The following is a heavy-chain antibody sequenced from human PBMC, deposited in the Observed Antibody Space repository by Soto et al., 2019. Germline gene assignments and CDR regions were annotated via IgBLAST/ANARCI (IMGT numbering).Heavy chain of an antibody. V-gene: IGHV2-5*02. Sequence: PTLVNPTQTLTLTCTFSGFSLSTSGVGVGWIRQPPGKAPEWLALIYWDDDKRYSPSLKSRLTITKDTSKNQVVLTMTNMDPVDTATYYCAHRISSGWYGAFDIWGQGTMVTVSS. CDR1: GFSLSTSGVG. CDR2: IYWDDDK. J-gene: IGHJ3*02. D-gene: IGHD6-19*01. CDR3: AHRISSGWYGAFDI.